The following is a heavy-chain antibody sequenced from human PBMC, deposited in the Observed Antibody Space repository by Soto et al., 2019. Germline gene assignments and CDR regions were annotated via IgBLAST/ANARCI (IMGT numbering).Heavy chain of an antibody. J-gene: IGHJ1*01. V-gene: IGHV3-33*06. CDR2: IWYDGSNK. CDR1: GFTFSSYG. CDR3: AHEQQLVFQH. Sequence: QVQLVESGGGVVQPGRFLRLSCAASGFTFSSYGMHWVRQAPGKGLEWVAVIWYDGSNKYYADSVKGRFTISRDNSKNTLYLQMNSLRAEDTAVYYCAHEQQLVFQHWGQGTLVTVSS. D-gene: IGHD6-13*01.